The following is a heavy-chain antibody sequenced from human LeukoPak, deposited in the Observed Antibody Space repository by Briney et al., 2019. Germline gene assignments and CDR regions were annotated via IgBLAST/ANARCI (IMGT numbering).Heavy chain of an antibody. CDR3: ARLPRHCSSTSCHIDY. Sequence: PSETLSLTCTGSGGSISSYYWSWIRQPPGKGLEWIGYIYTSGSTNYNPSLKSRVTISVETSKTKFSLKLSSVTAADTAVYYCARLPRHCSSTSCHIDYWGQGTLVTVSS. V-gene: IGHV4-4*09. CDR1: GGSISSYY. J-gene: IGHJ4*02. CDR2: IYTSGST. D-gene: IGHD2-2*01.